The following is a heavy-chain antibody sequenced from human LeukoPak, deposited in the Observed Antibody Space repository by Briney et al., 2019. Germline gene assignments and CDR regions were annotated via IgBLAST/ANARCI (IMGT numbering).Heavy chain of an antibody. CDR2: ISGSGGDT. V-gene: IGHV3-23*01. J-gene: IGHJ3*02. CDR3: AKDRKWLIDAFDI. CDR1: GFTFSSYA. D-gene: IGHD3-22*01. Sequence: QAGGSLRLSCAASGFTFSSYAMSWVRQSPGKGLEWVSSISGSGGDTYYADSVKGRFTISRDNSKNTLYLQMNSLRAEDTAVYYCAKDRKWLIDAFDIWGQGTMATVSS.